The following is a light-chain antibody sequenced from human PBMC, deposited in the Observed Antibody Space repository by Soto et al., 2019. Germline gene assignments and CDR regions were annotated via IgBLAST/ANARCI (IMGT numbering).Light chain of an antibody. CDR2: EVI. Sequence: QSALTQPPSASGSPGQSVTISCTGSSSDVGGYEYVSWYQQHPGKAPKLIIYEVIKRPSGVPDRFSGSKSGNTASLTVSGLQAEDEADYYCSSHNPIGTLQIFGPGTKLTVL. V-gene: IGLV2-8*01. J-gene: IGLJ1*01. CDR1: SSDVGGYEY. CDR3: SSHNPIGTLQI.